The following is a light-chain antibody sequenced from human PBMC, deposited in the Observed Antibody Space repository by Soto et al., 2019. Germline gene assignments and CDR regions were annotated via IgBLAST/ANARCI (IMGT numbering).Light chain of an antibody. CDR1: QSVTTN. J-gene: IGKJ5*01. CDR2: DAS. V-gene: IGKV3-11*01. Sequence: EVVMTQSPASLSVSPGERATLSRRASQSVTTNLAWYQQKPGQAPRLLIYDASNRATGIPARFSGSGSGTDFTLTISSLEPEDFAVYHCQQRSNWITFGQGTRLEIK. CDR3: QQRSNWIT.